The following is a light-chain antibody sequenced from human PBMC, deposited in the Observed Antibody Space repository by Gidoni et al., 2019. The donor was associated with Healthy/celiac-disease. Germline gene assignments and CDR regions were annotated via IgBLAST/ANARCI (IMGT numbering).Light chain of an antibody. CDR3: T. J-gene: IGKJ4*01. CDR1: QDISNY. CDR2: DAS. Sequence: DIQMTQSPSSLSASVGDRVPITCQASQDISNYLNWYQQKPGKAPKLLIYDASNLETGGPSRFSGSGSGTDFTFTISSLQPEDIATYRLTFGGGTKVEIK. V-gene: IGKV1-33*01.